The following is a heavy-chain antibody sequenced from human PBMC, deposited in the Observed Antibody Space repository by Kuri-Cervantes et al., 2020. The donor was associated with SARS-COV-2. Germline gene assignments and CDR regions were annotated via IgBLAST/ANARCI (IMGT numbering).Heavy chain of an antibody. D-gene: IGHD3-22*01. CDR2: IRSKANSYAT. Sequence: GGSLRLSCAASGFPFSGSAMHWVRQASGKGLEWVGRIRSKANSYATAYAASVKGRFTISRDDSKNTAYLQMNSLKTEDTAVYYCTRPHYDGFGWGQGTLVTVSS. CDR1: GFPFSGSA. J-gene: IGHJ4*02. V-gene: IGHV3-73*01. CDR3: TRPHYDGFG.